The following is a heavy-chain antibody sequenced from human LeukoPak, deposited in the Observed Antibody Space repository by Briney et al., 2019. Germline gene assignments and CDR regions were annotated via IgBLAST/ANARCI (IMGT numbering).Heavy chain of an antibody. V-gene: IGHV3-23*01. CDR1: GFTFSSYA. CDR2: ISGSGGST. J-gene: IGHJ4*02. D-gene: IGHD6-13*01. CDR3: AKKPVGRAAGYYFDY. Sequence: PGGSLRLSCAASGFTFSSYAMSWARQAPGKGLEWVSAISGSGGSTYYADSVKGRFTISRDNSKNTLYLQMNSLRAEDTAVYYCAKKPVGRAAGYYFDYWGQGTLVTASS.